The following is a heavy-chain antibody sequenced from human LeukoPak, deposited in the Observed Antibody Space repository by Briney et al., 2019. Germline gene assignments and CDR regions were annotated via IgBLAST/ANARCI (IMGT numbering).Heavy chain of an antibody. J-gene: IGHJ4*02. CDR1: GFTFSSYG. D-gene: IGHD3-10*01. V-gene: IGHV3-33*06. CDR3: AKDRFRRTVRCLDY. CDR2: IWYDGSNK. Sequence: PGRSLRLSCAASGFTFSSYGMHWVRQAPGKGLEWVAVIWYDGSNKYYADSVKGRFTISRDNSKNTLYLQMNSLRAEDTAVYYCAKDRFRRTVRCLDYWGQGTLVTVPS.